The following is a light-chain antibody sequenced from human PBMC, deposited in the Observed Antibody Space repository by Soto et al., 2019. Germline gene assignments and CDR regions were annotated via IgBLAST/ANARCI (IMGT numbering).Light chain of an antibody. V-gene: IGLV2-14*01. J-gene: IGLJ2*01. Sequence: QSVLTQPASVSGSPGQSITISCTGANSDVGDYIYVSWYQQHPGKAPKLVIYEVSGRPSGVSNRFSGSMTGNTASLTISGLQPEDEAHYYCSSYTTTNKLAIFGGGTKLTVL. CDR3: SSYTTTNKLAI. CDR2: EVS. CDR1: NSDVGDYIY.